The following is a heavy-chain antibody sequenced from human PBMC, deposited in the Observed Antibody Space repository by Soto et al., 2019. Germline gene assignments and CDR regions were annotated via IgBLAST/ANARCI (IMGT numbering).Heavy chain of an antibody. D-gene: IGHD3-22*01. CDR3: ARGGGFVSPIVVVKDAFDI. Sequence: GASVKVSCKASGYTFTSYGISWVRQAPGQGLEWMGWISAYNGNTNYAQKLQGRVTMTTDTSTSTAYMELSSLRSEDTAVYYCARGGGFVSPIVVVKDAFDIWGQGTMVTVSS. J-gene: IGHJ3*02. V-gene: IGHV1-18*01. CDR1: GYTFTSYG. CDR2: ISAYNGNT.